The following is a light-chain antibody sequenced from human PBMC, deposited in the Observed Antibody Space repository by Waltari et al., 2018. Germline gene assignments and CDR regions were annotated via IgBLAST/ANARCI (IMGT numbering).Light chain of an antibody. CDR3: QHYYSTPLA. Sequence: DIVMTQSPDSLAVSLGERATINCSSSQSVLSRTNNKNYLAWYQRKQGQPPKLLIYWASTRESGVPDRFSGSGSGTDFTLTISSLQTEDAAVYYCQHYYSTPLAFGGGTKVEIK. CDR1: QSVLSRTNNKNY. V-gene: IGKV4-1*01. CDR2: WAS. J-gene: IGKJ4*01.